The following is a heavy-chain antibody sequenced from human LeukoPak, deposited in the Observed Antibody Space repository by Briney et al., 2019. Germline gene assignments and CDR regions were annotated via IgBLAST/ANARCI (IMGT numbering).Heavy chain of an antibody. CDR2: ISGDSASK. Sequence: GGSLRLSCAASGFTFSSPGMNWVRQAPGHGLEWVSSISGDSASKFYADSVRGRFTISRDNAKNSLYLQMNSLRAEDTAVYYCAKYQAGTWTSYDSSDIWGQGTLVTVSS. V-gene: IGHV3-21*01. D-gene: IGHD3/OR15-3a*01. CDR1: GFTFSSPG. CDR3: AKYQAGTWTSYDSSDI. J-gene: IGHJ3*02.